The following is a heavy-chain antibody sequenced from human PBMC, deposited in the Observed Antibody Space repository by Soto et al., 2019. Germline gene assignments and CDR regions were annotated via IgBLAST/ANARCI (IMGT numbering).Heavy chain of an antibody. CDR2: ISWNSGSI. J-gene: IGHJ4*02. V-gene: IGHV3-9*01. D-gene: IGHD6-13*01. Sequence: EVQLVESGGGLVQPGRSLRLSCAASGFTFDDYAMHWVRQAPGKGLEWVSGISWNSGSIGYVDSVKGRFTISRDNAKNSLYLQMNSLRAEDTALYYCAKGSQLAAATPFDYWGQGTLVTVSS. CDR3: AKGSQLAAATPFDY. CDR1: GFTFDDYA.